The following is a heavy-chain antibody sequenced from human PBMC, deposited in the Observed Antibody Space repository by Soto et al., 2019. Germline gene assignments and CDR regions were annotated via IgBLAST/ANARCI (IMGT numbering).Heavy chain of an antibody. J-gene: IGHJ6*03. CDR1: GGTFSSYT. CDR2: IIPILGIA. Sequence: SVKVSCKASGGTFSSYTISWVRQAPGQGLEWMGRIIPILGIANYAQKFQGRVTISADKSTSTAYMELSSLRSEFTAVYYCARGRYDFGYMDVWGKGTTVTVSS. CDR3: ARGRYDFGYMDV. V-gene: IGHV1-69*02. D-gene: IGHD3-16*01.